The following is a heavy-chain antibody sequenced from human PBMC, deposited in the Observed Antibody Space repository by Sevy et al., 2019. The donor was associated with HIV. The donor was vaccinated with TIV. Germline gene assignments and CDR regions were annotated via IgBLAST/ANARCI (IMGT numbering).Heavy chain of an antibody. CDR1: GYTLTELS. V-gene: IGHV1-24*01. D-gene: IGHD3-3*01. Sequence: ASVKVSCKVSGYTLTELSMHWVRQAPGKGLEWMGGFDPEDGETIYAQKFQGRVTMTEDTSTDTVYMELSSLRSEDTAVYYCATVSDFWSGYYPPGMDVWGQGTTVTVSS. CDR2: FDPEDGET. J-gene: IGHJ6*02. CDR3: ATVSDFWSGYYPPGMDV.